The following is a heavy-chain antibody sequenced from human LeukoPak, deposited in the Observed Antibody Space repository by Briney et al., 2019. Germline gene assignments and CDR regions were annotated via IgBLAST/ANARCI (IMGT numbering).Heavy chain of an antibody. D-gene: IGHD3-16*01. CDR3: ARRGTTDAFDI. J-gene: IGHJ3*02. CDR2: ISSSGSTI. CDR1: GFTFSSYE. Sequence: PGGSLRLSCAASGFTFSSYEMNWVRQAPGKGLEWVSYISSSGSTIYYADSVKGRFTISGDNAKDSLYLQMNSLRAEDTAVYYCARRGTTDAFDIWGQGTMVTVSS. V-gene: IGHV3-48*03.